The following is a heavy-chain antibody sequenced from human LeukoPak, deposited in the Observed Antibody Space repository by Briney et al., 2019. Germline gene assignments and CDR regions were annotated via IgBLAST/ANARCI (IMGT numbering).Heavy chain of an antibody. CDR3: AREMVEFSSANRFDP. Sequence: ASVKVSCKTSGFTFNIFYIHWVRQALGQGLEWLGKINPTGLSTSYAQNFQGRVTLTRDQSTNTAYMEMTSLASDDTAVYYCAREMVEFSSANRFDPWGQGTLVTVSS. J-gene: IGHJ5*02. D-gene: IGHD6-25*01. V-gene: IGHV1-46*02. CDR2: INPTGLST. CDR1: GFTFNIFY.